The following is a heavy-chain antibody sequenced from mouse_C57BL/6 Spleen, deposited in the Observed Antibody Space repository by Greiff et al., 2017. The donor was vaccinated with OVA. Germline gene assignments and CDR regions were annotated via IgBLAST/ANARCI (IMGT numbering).Heavy chain of an antibody. Sequence: VQLQQSGPELVKPGASVKISCKASGYAFSSSWMNWVKQRPGKGLEWIGRIYPGDGDTNYNGKFKGKATLTADKSSSTAYMQLSSLTSEDSAVYCCTIITTVDAMDYWGQGTSVTVSS. V-gene: IGHV1-82*01. CDR2: IYPGDGDT. CDR3: TIITTVDAMDY. CDR1: GYAFSSSW. D-gene: IGHD1-1*01. J-gene: IGHJ4*01.